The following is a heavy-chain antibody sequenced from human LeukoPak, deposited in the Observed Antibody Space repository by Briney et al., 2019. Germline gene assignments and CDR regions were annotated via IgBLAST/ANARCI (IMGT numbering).Heavy chain of an antibody. CDR3: VKDLHGGYSFDY. D-gene: IGHD3-16*01. CDR2: INHNGRDT. V-gene: IGHV3-64D*09. Sequence: PETSLRLSCSASGFTFSNYGMHWVRQAPGKGLEYVSTINHNGRDTYYANSLKGRFTISRDNSKNTLYLQMSSLRPEDTAVYYCVKDLHGGYSFDYWGQGTQVTVSS. CDR1: GFTFSNYG. J-gene: IGHJ4*02.